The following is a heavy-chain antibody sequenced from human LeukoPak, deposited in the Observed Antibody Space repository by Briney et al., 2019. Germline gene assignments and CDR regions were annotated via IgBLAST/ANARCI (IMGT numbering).Heavy chain of an antibody. D-gene: IGHD3-10*01. V-gene: IGHV3-74*01. CDR2: INSDGSGT. Sequence: PGGSLRLSCAASGFTFSSYWMHWVRQAPGKGLVWVSRINSDGSGTSYADSVKGRFTISRDNAKNTLYLQMNSLRAEDTAVYYCSSGSPYYYYYMDVWGKGTTVTVSS. J-gene: IGHJ6*03. CDR3: SSGSPYYYYYMDV. CDR1: GFTFSSYW.